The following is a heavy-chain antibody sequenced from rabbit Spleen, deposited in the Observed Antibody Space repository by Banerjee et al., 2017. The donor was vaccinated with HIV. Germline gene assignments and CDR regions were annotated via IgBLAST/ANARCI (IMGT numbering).Heavy chain of an antibody. D-gene: IGHD1-1*01. Sequence: QSLEESGGGLVQPEGSLTLTCTASGFSFSSTYDMCWVRQAPGKGLEWIGCIYTANGKTHYASWAKGRFTISRTSSTTVTLRMTSLTAADTATYFCARDTSSSFSSYGMDLWGPGTLVTVS. CDR2: IYTANGKT. CDR1: GFSFSSTYD. V-gene: IGHV1S40*01. CDR3: ARDTSSSFSSYGMDL. J-gene: IGHJ6*01.